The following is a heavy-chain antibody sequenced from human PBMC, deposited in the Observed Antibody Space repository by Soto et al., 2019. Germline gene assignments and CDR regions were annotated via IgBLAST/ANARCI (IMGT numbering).Heavy chain of an antibody. CDR2: IYYSGST. D-gene: IGHD2-2*01. V-gene: IGHV4-30-4*01. J-gene: IGHJ6*02. CDR3: ARDRGDPLDIVLVPAAHYYYYGMDV. Sequence: SETLSLTCTVSGGSISSGDYYWSWIRQPPGKGLEWIGYIYYSGSTYYNPSLKSRVTISVDKSKNQFSLKLSSVTAADTAVYYCARDRGDPLDIVLVPAAHYYYYGMDVWGQGTTVTVSS. CDR1: GGSISSGDYY.